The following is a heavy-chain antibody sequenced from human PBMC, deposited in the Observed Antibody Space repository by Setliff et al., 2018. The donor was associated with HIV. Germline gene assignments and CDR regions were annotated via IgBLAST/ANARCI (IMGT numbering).Heavy chain of an antibody. CDR2: ISSSGIS. CDR3: ARSPRIGVAGEFEY. J-gene: IGHJ4*02. V-gene: IGHV4-4*07. D-gene: IGHD6-19*01. Sequence: SETLSLTCTVSGGSMNDYYWSWVRQPAGKTLEWLGRISSSGISTYNFSLRSRVTMSIDTSNNQFSLRLTSVTAADTAVYYCARSPRIGVAGEFEYWGQGTLVTVSS. CDR1: GGSMNDYY.